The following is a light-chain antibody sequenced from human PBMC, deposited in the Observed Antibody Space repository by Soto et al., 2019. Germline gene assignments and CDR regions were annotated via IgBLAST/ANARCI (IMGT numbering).Light chain of an antibody. Sequence: EIVMTQSPATLYVSPGERATLSWRASQSVSRNLDWYQQKPGQAPRLLIYGASTRATGIPTRFSGSGSGTEFTLTISSLQSEDFAVYYCQKYNTWPPLTFGGGTKGEIK. V-gene: IGKV3-15*01. J-gene: IGKJ4*01. CDR3: QKYNTWPPLT. CDR2: GAS. CDR1: QSVSRN.